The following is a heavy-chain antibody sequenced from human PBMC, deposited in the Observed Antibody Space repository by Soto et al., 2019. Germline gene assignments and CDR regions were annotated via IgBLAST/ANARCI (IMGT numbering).Heavy chain of an antibody. J-gene: IGHJ6*02. D-gene: IGHD4-17*01. CDR3: ARDLGDDGDYLYYHYAMDV. CDR1: GFDFDSYT. CDR2: MSSRGSYI. Sequence: GGSLRLSFVASGFDFDSYTIHWVRHAPGKGLEWVSFMSSRGSYIFYADSVKGRFTISRDNAKSILYLQMNSLRAEDTAVYYCARDLGDDGDYLYYHYAMDVWGQGTTVTVSS. V-gene: IGHV3-21*06.